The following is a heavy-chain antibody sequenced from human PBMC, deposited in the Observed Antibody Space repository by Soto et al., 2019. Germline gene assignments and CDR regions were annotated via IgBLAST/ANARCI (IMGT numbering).Heavy chain of an antibody. Sequence: EVQLLESGGGLVQPGGSLRLSCAASGFTFSSYAMWWVRQAPGKGLECGSAISCGGETTYYADSVKGRFTISRDNSKNTLYLQMNSLRAEDTAVYYCAFNSGSGSYDFDYWGQGTLVTVSS. CDR1: GFTFSSYA. CDR3: AFNSGSGSYDFDY. D-gene: IGHD3-10*01. J-gene: IGHJ4*02. V-gene: IGHV3-23*01. CDR2: ISCGGETT.